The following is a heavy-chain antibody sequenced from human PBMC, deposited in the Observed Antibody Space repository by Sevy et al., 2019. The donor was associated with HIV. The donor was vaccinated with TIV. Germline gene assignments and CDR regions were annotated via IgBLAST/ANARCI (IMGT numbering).Heavy chain of an antibody. CDR1: GGSISSYY. D-gene: IGHD3-10*01. Sequence: SETLSLTCTVSGGSISSYYWSWIRQPPGKGLEWIGYIYYSGSTNYNPALKSRVTISVDTSKNQLSLRLSSVTAADTAVYYCAREGYGSGSDAFDIWGQGTMVTVSS. CDR2: IYYSGST. CDR3: AREGYGSGSDAFDI. J-gene: IGHJ3*02. V-gene: IGHV4-59*01.